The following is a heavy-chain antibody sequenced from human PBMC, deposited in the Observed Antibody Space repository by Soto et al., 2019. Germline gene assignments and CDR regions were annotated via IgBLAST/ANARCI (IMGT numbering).Heavy chain of an antibody. V-gene: IGHV1-8*01. Sequence: ASVKVSCKASGYTFTSYDINWLRQATGQGLEWMGWMNPNSGNTGYAQKFQGRVTMTRNTSISTAYMELSSLRSEDTAVYYCARGLGIGSYYPLDAFDIWGQGTMVTVSS. D-gene: IGHD1-26*01. CDR1: GYTFTSYD. CDR3: ARGLGIGSYYPLDAFDI. J-gene: IGHJ3*02. CDR2: MNPNSGNT.